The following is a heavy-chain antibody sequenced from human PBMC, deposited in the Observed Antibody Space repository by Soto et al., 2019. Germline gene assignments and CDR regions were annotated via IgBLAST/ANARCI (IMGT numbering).Heavy chain of an antibody. Sequence: GGSLRLSCAASGFTVSSNYMSWVRQAPGKGLEWVSVIYSGGSTYYADSVKGRFTISRDNSKNTLYLQMNSLRAEDTAVYYCARDKCSGGSCYSDYWGQGTPVPVSS. J-gene: IGHJ4*02. V-gene: IGHV3-66*01. CDR2: IYSGGST. CDR1: GFTVSSNY. D-gene: IGHD2-15*01. CDR3: ARDKCSGGSCYSDY.